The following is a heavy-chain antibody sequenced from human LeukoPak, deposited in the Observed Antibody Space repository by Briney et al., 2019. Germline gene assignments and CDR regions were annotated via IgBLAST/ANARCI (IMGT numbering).Heavy chain of an antibody. Sequence: GGSLRPSCAASGFTFSDYAMSWVRQAPGKGLEWVSGISGRGGSTFYTDSVKGQFTISRDNSKNTLYLQMNSLRAEDTAVYFCAKFRGVVAAFHDAFDIWGQGTMVTVSS. CDR2: ISGRGGST. CDR1: GFTFSDYA. CDR3: AKFRGVVAAFHDAFDI. J-gene: IGHJ3*02. V-gene: IGHV3-23*01. D-gene: IGHD2-15*01.